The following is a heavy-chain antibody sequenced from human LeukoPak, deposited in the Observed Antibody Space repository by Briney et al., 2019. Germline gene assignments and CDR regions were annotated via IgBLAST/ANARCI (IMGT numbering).Heavy chain of an antibody. CDR3: ARGNKRAYYYGSGSLH. CDR1: GGSFSGYY. J-gene: IGHJ4*02. D-gene: IGHD3-10*01. CDR2: INHSGST. V-gene: IGHV4-34*01. Sequence: SETLSLTCAVYGGSFSGYYWSWIRQPPGKGLEWIGEINHSGSTNYDPSLKSRVTISVDTSKNQFSLKLSSVTAADTAVYYCARGNKRAYYYGSGSLHWGQGTLVTVSS.